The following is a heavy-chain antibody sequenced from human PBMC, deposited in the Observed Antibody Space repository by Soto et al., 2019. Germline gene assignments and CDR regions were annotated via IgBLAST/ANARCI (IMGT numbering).Heavy chain of an antibody. Sequence: EVQLLESGGGLVQPGGCLRLSCAASGFSFNSNAMNWFRQTPGKGLAWVSVISGSDNSTYYADSVKGRFTTSRDNSKNTLYLQMNSLGAEDTAVDDCAKAGKGRASCYSDVESWGQGTLVTVSP. J-gene: IGHJ4*02. D-gene: IGHD2-15*01. V-gene: IGHV3-23*01. CDR1: GFSFNSNA. CDR2: ISGSDNST. CDR3: AKAGKGRASCYSDVES.